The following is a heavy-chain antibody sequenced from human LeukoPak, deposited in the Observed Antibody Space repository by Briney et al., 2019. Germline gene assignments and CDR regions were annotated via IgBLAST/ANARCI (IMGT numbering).Heavy chain of an antibody. CDR2: IYYSGNT. J-gene: IGHJ1*01. CDR1: GGSISSYY. D-gene: IGHD3-3*01. Sequence: PSETLSLTCTVSGGSISSYYWSWIRQPPGKGLEWIAYIYYSGNTKYNPFLKSRVTISVDTSKTQFPLKLSSVTAADTAVYFCARGSTIFGFQHWGQGTLVTVSS. CDR3: ARGSTIFGFQH. V-gene: IGHV4-59*01.